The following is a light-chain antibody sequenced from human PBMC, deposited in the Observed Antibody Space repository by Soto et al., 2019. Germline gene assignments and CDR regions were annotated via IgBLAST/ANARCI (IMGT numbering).Light chain of an antibody. CDR2: KPA. V-gene: IGKV1-5*03. CDR3: QQYGVT. J-gene: IGKJ1*01. Sequence: DIQMTQSPSTLSASVGDRVTITCRASQSISSWLAWYQQNPGKAPKLLSYKPASLESGVQSRFSGSGSGTEFTLTISSLEPDDFATYYCQQYGVTFGQGTKVEIK. CDR1: QSISSW.